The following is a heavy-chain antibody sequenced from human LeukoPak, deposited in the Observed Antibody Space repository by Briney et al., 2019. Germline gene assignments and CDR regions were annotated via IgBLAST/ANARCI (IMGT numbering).Heavy chain of an antibody. CDR3: YYCFKH. V-gene: IGHV3-23*01. D-gene: IGHD2-15*01. CDR2: ISGSGGSA. CDR1: DSSSVTIP. J-gene: IGHJ1*01. Sequence: GGSLTPLHAVDSSSVTIPVAGFVRQAPGKGLECVSTISGSGGSAYYADSVKGRYTISRDNSKNTLSLQMNSLRAEATAVYYGYYCFKHWGQGTLVTVSS.